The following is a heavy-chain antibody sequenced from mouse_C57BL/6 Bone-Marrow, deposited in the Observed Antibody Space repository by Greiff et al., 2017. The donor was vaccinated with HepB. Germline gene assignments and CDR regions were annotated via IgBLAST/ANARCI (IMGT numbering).Heavy chain of an antibody. Sequence: EVKLMESGGGLVKPGGSLKLSCAASGFTFSSYAMSWVRQTPEKRLEWVATISDGGSYTYYPDNVKGRFTISRDNAKNNLYLQMSHLKSEDTAMYYCARDPYDYNWYFDVWGTGTTVTVSS. CDR3: ARDPYDYNWYFDV. V-gene: IGHV5-4*01. CDR2: ISDGGSYT. J-gene: IGHJ1*03. CDR1: GFTFSSYA. D-gene: IGHD2-4*01.